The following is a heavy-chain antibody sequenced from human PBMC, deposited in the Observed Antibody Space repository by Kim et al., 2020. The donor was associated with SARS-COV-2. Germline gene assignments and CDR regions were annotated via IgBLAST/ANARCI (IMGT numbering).Heavy chain of an antibody. D-gene: IGHD1-26*01. Sequence: SETLSLTCTVSGASISRYYWSWIRQPPGKGLEWIGYFYYSGSTDYNPSLQGRATISVDTSNNRFSLKLRSVTAADTAVYYCARHKVGTLSFDYYYGMDVWGQGTTVTVSS. CDR2: FYYSGST. J-gene: IGHJ6*02. CDR3: ARHKVGTLSFDYYYGMDV. CDR1: GASISRYY. V-gene: IGHV4-59*08.